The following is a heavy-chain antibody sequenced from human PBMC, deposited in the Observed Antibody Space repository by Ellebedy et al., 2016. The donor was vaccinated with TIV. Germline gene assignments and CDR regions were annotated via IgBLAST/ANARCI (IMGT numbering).Heavy chain of an antibody. J-gene: IGHJ4*02. Sequence: SETLSLXXAVYGGSFSGYYWSWIRQPPGKGLEWIGEINHSGSTNYNPSLKSRVTISVDTSKNQFSLKLSSVTAADTAVYYCARGLTYYDYVWGSYRSYYFDYWGQGTLVTVSS. V-gene: IGHV4-34*01. CDR1: GGSFSGYY. CDR3: ARGLTYYDYVWGSYRSYYFDY. CDR2: INHSGST. D-gene: IGHD3-16*02.